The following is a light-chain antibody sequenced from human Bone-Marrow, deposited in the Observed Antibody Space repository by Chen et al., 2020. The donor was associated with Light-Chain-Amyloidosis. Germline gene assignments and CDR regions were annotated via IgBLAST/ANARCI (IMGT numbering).Light chain of an antibody. Sequence: DIVMTETPLSLSVTPGQPASISCKSSQSLLHSDGKTYLYWYLQKQGQSPQLLIYDVIRRFSGVPDRLRGSGSGTDFTLKISRVEAEDVGVYYCMQGIHPLTFGGGTKVEIK. CDR1: QSLLHSDGKTY. V-gene: IGKV2-29*03. CDR3: MQGIHPLT. CDR2: DVI. J-gene: IGKJ4*01.